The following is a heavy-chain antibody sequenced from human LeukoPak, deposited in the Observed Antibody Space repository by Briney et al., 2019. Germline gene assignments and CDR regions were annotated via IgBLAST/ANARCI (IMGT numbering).Heavy chain of an antibody. CDR3: AKYEGDRNFDY. D-gene: IGHD1-26*01. V-gene: IGHV3-23*01. J-gene: IGHJ4*02. Sequence: GGTLRLSCAASGFTFSSYGMSWVRQAPGKGLEWVSGISGSGGSTYYADSVKGRFTISRDNSKNTLYLQMNSLRAEDTAVYYCAKYEGDRNFDYWGQGTLVTVSS. CDR1: GFTFSSYG. CDR2: ISGSGGST.